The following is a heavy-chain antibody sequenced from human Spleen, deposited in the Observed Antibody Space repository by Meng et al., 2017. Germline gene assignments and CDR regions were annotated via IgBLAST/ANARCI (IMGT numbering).Heavy chain of an antibody. CDR1: EFSFSSYE. CDR2: MSSGGSMI. CDR3: ARGDYDSSGYYEGIDY. V-gene: IGHV3-48*03. Sequence: GESLKISCAASEFSFSSYEMNWVRQAPGKGLEWLSYMSSGGSMIYYADSVKGRFTISRDNAKSSLYLQMNSLTAEDTAVYYCARGDYDSSGYYEGIDYWGQGTLVTVSS. D-gene: IGHD3-22*01. J-gene: IGHJ4*02.